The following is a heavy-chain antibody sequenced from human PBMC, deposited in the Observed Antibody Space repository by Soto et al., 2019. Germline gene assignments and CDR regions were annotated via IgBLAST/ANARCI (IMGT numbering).Heavy chain of an antibody. V-gene: IGHV1-69*08. Sequence: QVQLVQSGAEVKKPGSSVKVSCKASGGTFSSYTISWVRQAPGQGLEWMGRIIPILGIANYAQKFQGRVNITPDKSTNTAYMELNSLRSEDTAVYYCARESDILNWFDPWGQGTLVTVSS. J-gene: IGHJ5*02. CDR1: GGTFSSYT. CDR2: IIPILGIA. CDR3: ARESDILNWFDP. D-gene: IGHD3-9*01.